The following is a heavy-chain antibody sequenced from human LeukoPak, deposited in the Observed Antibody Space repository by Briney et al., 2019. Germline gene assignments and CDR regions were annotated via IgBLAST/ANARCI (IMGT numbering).Heavy chain of an antibody. CDR3: ARGPNIVVVVAATRWWFDP. CDR2: INHSGST. D-gene: IGHD2-15*01. CDR1: GGSFSGSY. V-gene: IGHV4-34*01. J-gene: IGHJ5*02. Sequence: PSETLSLTCAVYGGSFSGSYWSWIRQPPGKGLEWIGEINHSGSTNYNPSLKSRVTTSVDTSKNQFSLKLSSVTAAVTAVYYCARGPNIVVVVAATRWWFDPWGQGTLVTVSS.